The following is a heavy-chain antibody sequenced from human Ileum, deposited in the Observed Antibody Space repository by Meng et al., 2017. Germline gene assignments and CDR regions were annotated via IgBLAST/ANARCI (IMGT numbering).Heavy chain of an antibody. J-gene: IGHJ4*02. CDR1: GGSIRSSSYY. CDR2: IYYSGST. CDR3: ARERADIVASHGDH. V-gene: IGHV4-39*07. Sequence: QRPLQGSGPGLVKPSETLAPPCTVSGGSIRSSSYYWGWIRQPPGKGLEWIGTIYYSGSTYYSPSLKSRVTISVDTSKNQFSLKLSSVTAADTAVYYCARERADIVASHGDHWGQGTLVTVSS. D-gene: IGHD5-12*01.